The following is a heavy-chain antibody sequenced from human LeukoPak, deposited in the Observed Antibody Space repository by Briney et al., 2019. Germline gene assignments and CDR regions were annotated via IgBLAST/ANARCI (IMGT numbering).Heavy chain of an antibody. Sequence: SETLSLTCTVSDDSISSGFYWGWIRQPPGKGLEWIGSIYHSGSTYYNPSLKSRVTISVDTSKNQFSLKLSSVAAADTAVYYCARRIQLWSGVYYFDYWGQGTLVTVSS. CDR1: DDSISSGFY. CDR2: IYHSGST. D-gene: IGHD5-18*01. V-gene: IGHV4-38-2*02. J-gene: IGHJ4*02. CDR3: ARRIQLWSGVYYFDY.